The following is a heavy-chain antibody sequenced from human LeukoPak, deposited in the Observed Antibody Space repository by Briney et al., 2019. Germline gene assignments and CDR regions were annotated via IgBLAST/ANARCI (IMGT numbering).Heavy chain of an antibody. J-gene: IGHJ4*02. CDR2: IKQDGSEK. Sequence: PGGSLRLSCAASGFTFSSYWMSWVRQAPGKGLEWVANIKQDGSEKYYVDSVKGRFTISRDNAKNSLYLQMNSLRAEDTAVNYCARVLLWFGETYFDYWGQGTLVTVSS. CDR1: GFTFSSYW. D-gene: IGHD3-10*01. CDR3: ARVLLWFGETYFDY. V-gene: IGHV3-7*03.